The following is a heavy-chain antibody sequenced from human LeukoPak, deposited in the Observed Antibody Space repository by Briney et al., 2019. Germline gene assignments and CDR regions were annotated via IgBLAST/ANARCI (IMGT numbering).Heavy chain of an antibody. CDR3: AKAGNYDYVWGSYRSDLLPYFDY. Sequence: ETLSLTCAVYGGSFSGYYWSWVRQAPGKGLEWVSAISGSGGSTYYADSVKGRFTISRDNSKNTLYLQMNSLRAEDTAVYYCAKAGNYDYVWGSYRSDLLPYFDYWGQGTLVTVSS. CDR1: GGSFSGYY. D-gene: IGHD3-16*02. V-gene: IGHV3-23*01. J-gene: IGHJ4*02. CDR2: ISGSGGST.